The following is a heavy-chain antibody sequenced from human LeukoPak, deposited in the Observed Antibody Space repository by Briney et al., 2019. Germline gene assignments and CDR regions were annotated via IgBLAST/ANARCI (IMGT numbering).Heavy chain of an antibody. D-gene: IGHD2-2*01. J-gene: IGHJ4*02. CDR1: GFSFSSYS. CDR3: ARYSPSLAY. Sequence: GGSLRLSCAASGFSFSSYSMTWVRQDPGKGLEWVSYISSSSSSIYYADSVKGRFTISRDNAENSLYLQINSLRAEDTAVYYCARYSPSLAYWGQGTLVTVSS. CDR2: ISSSSSSI. V-gene: IGHV3-48*01.